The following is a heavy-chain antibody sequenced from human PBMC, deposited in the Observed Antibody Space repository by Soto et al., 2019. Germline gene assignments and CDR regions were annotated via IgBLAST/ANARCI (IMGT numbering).Heavy chain of an antibody. CDR2: IYWDNDK. J-gene: IGHJ4*02. D-gene: IGHD2-21*01. CDR3: VHRITGSYFEY. V-gene: IGHV2-5*02. CDR1: GFSLRTSGVG. Sequence: QITLKESGPTLVKPTQTLTLTCIFSGFSLRTSGVGVGWIRQPPGKALEWLALIYWDNDKVYSPSLKNRRTITKDTSKNQVVLTMTDMDPVDTATYYCVHRITGSYFEYWGRGTQVTVSS.